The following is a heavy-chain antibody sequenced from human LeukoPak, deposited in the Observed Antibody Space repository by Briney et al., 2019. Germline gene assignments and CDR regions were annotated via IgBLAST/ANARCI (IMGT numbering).Heavy chain of an antibody. V-gene: IGHV1-3*01. D-gene: IGHD3-10*01. J-gene: IGHJ4*02. Sequence: ASVKVSCKASGYTFTSYAMHWVRQAPGQRLEWMGWINAGNGNTKYSQKFQGRVTITRDTSASTAYMELSSLRSEDTAVYYCARDPHHYYGSGSYSGYWGQGTLVTVSS. CDR1: GYTFTSYA. CDR3: ARDPHHYYGSGSYSGY. CDR2: INAGNGNT.